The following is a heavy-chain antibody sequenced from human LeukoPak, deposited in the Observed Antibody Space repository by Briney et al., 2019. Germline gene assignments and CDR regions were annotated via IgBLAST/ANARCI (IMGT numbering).Heavy chain of an antibody. J-gene: IGHJ4*02. CDR1: GFTFSSYS. V-gene: IGHV3-48*01. CDR3: ARDGVTIFGVVVPFDY. D-gene: IGHD3-3*01. Sequence: PGGSLRLSCAASGFTFSSYSMNWVRQAPGKGLEWVSYISSSTIYYADSVKGRFTISRDNAKNSLYLQMNSLRAEDTAVYYCARDGVTIFGVVVPFDYWGQGTLVTVSS. CDR2: ISSSTI.